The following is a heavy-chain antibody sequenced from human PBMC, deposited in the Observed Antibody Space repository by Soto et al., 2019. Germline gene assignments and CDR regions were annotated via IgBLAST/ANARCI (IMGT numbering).Heavy chain of an antibody. CDR2: ISSSSSYL. V-gene: IGHV3-21*01. J-gene: IGHJ5*02. CDR3: AREGDSGSYELGWFDP. CDR1: GFTFSSYS. D-gene: IGHD1-26*01. Sequence: EVQLVESGGGLVKPGGSLRLSCAASGFTFSSYSMNWVRQAPGKGLEWVSSISSSSSYLYYADSVKGRFTISRDNAKNSLYRQMNSQRAEDTAVYDCAREGDSGSYELGWFDPWGQGTLVTVSS.